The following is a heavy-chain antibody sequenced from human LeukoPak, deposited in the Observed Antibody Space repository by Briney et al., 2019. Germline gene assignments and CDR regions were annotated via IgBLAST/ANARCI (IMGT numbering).Heavy chain of an antibody. D-gene: IGHD4-23*01. CDR3: AGYGGIDAFDI. CDR1: GFTFSSYA. V-gene: IGHV3-30-3*01. CDR2: ISYDGSNK. Sequence: GGSLRLSCAASGFTFSSYAMHWVRQAPGKGLEWVAVISYDGSNKYYADSVKGRFTISRDNSKNTLYLQMNSLRAEDTAVYYCAGYGGIDAFDIWGQGTMVTVSS. J-gene: IGHJ3*02.